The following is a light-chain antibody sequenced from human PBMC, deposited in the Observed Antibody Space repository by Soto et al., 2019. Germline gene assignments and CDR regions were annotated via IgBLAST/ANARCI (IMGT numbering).Light chain of an antibody. CDR1: SSDVGGYNY. Sequence: QSALTQPRSVSGSPGQSVTISCTGTSSDVGGYNYVSWYQQHPGKAPKLMIYDVSKRPSGVPDRFSGSKSGNTASLTISGLQAEDEADYYCAAWDDGLNGYVFGTATKLTVL. V-gene: IGLV2-11*01. CDR3: AAWDDGLNGYV. CDR2: DVS. J-gene: IGLJ1*01.